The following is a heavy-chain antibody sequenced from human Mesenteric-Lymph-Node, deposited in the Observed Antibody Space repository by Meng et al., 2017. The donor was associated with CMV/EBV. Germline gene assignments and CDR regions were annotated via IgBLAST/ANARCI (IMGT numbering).Heavy chain of an antibody. Sequence: GGSLRLSCAVSGFTFSDYYMSWIRQAPGKGLEWVSYISSSGSTIYYADSAKGRFTISRDNANNSLYLQMNSLRAEDTAVYYCATYCSSSSCYRGGEFDYWGQGTLVTVSS. V-gene: IGHV3-11*01. CDR3: ATYCSSSSCYRGGEFDY. D-gene: IGHD2-2*02. J-gene: IGHJ4*02. CDR1: GFTFSDYY. CDR2: ISSSGSTI.